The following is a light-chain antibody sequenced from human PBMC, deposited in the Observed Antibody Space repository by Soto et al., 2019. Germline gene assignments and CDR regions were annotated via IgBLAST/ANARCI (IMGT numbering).Light chain of an antibody. V-gene: IGKV1-9*01. CDR2: GAS. J-gene: IGKJ1*01. CDR1: QGISSF. CDR3: QHYNSYSEA. Sequence: DIQLTQSPSFLSASVGDRVSITCRASQGISSFLAWYHQKPGKAPKLLIYGASTLQSGVPSRFSGSGFGTEFTLTISSLQPEDFATYYCQHYNSYSEAFGQGTKVDIK.